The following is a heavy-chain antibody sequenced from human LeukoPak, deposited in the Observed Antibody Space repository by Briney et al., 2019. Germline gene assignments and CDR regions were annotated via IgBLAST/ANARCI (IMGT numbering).Heavy chain of an antibody. Sequence: GGSLRLSCAASGFTFSSYGFHWVRQAPGKGLEWVALIWYDGSNKYYADSVKGRFTVSKDNSKSTLYLQMNSLRAEDTAVYYCASPTRYCSGGSCLGAFDIWGQGTMVTVSS. D-gene: IGHD2-15*01. CDR3: ASPTRYCSGGSCLGAFDI. J-gene: IGHJ3*02. CDR1: GFTFSSYG. CDR2: IWYDGSNK. V-gene: IGHV3-33*01.